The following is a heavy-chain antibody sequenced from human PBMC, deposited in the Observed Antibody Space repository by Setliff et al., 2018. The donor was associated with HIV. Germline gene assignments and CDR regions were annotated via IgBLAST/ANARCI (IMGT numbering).Heavy chain of an antibody. D-gene: IGHD6-13*01. J-gene: IGHJ4*02. CDR2: IKQDGSEK. CDR1: GFTFSDYY. Sequence: GGSLRLSCAASGFTFSDYYMSWIRQAPGKGLEWVANIKQDGSEKYYVDSVKGRFTISRDNAKNSLYLQMNSLRAEDTAVYYCARDKDSSSWYNQEYYFDYWGQGTLVTVSS. CDR3: ARDKDSSSWYNQEYYFDY. V-gene: IGHV3-7*01.